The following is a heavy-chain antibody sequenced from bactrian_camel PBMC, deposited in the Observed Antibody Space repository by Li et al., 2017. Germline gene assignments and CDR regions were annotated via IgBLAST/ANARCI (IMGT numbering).Heavy chain of an antibody. CDR2: INDDGST. Sequence: VQLVESGGDSVQAGGSLRLSCAVSGHTYSTYCMAWLRQVPGKEREGLAVINDDGSTDYADSTEGRFTISKDNAKATLTLQMDSLNPEDTGRYYCAAAPAKNCRGALAASDFDHWGQGTQVTVS. CDR3: AAAPAKNCRGALAASDFDH. J-gene: IGHJ6*01. V-gene: IGHV3S9*01. D-gene: IGHD5*01. CDR1: GHTYSTYC.